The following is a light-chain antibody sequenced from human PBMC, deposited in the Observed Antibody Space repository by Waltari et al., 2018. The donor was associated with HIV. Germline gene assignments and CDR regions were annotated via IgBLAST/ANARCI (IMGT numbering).Light chain of an antibody. V-gene: IGLV2-14*01. CDR3: SSYTSSSTLVV. CDR2: EVS. Sequence: QSALTQPASVSGSPGQSITISCTGTTSDAGAYNFVSWYQQYPGKAPKLLISEVSNRPSGVSNRFSGSKSANTASLSISGLQAEDEADYYCSSYTSSSTLVVFGGGTKLTVL. CDR1: TSDAGAYNF. J-gene: IGLJ2*01.